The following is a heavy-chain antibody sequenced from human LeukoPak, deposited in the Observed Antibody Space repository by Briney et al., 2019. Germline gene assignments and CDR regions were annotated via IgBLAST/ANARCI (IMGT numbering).Heavy chain of an antibody. CDR2: IIPVLGVS. Sequence: SVKVSCKASGGSFSNYVITWVRQAPGQGLEWMGRIIPVLGVSNFAQKFQGRVTITADRSTNTAHMKLSRLESGDTAVYYCARDSGTYAFDIWGQGTMVTVSS. CDR3: ARDSGTYAFDI. J-gene: IGHJ3*02. V-gene: IGHV1-69*04. CDR1: GGSFSNYV. D-gene: IGHD1-26*01.